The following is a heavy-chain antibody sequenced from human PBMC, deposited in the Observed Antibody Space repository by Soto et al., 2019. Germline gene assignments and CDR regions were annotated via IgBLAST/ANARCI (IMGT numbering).Heavy chain of an antibody. V-gene: IGHV4-4*02. CDR1: GGSISSSNW. CDR3: GRGYSGFWGGGPPPQGGGGRGGGNNYYYGMHV. CDR2: IYHSGST. Sequence: SETLSLTCAVSGGSISSSNWWSWVRQPPGKGLEWIGEIYHSGSTNYNPSLKSRVTISVDKSKNQFSLKLSSVTAAATAAYYYGRGYSGFWGGGPPPQGGGGRGGGNNYYYGMHVWGPGATVTASS. D-gene: IGHD3-3*01. J-gene: IGHJ6*02.